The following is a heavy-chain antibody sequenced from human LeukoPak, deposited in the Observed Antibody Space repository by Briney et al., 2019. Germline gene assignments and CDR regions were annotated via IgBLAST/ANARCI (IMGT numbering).Heavy chain of an antibody. CDR1: GGSISSYY. CDR2: IYYSGST. J-gene: IGHJ3*02. D-gene: IGHD6-19*01. V-gene: IGHV4-59*01. Sequence: LSETLSLTCTVSGGSISSYYWSWIRQPPGKGLEWIGYIYYSGSTNYNPSLKSRVTISVDTSKNQFSLKLSSVTAADTAVYYCARDLAVAAPWYAFDIWGQGTMVTVSS. CDR3: ARDLAVAAPWYAFDI.